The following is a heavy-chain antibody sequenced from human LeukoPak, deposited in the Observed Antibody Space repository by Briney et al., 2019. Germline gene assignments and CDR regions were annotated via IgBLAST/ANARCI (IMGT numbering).Heavy chain of an antibody. V-gene: IGHV3-21*01. CDR1: GFTFSSYS. D-gene: IGHD2-2*01. Sequence: PGGSLRLSCAASGFTFSSYSMNWVRQAPGKGLEWVSSISSSSSYIYYADSVKGRFTISRDNAKNSLYLQMNSLRAEDTAVYYCARDAIVVPAAIRQGFMDVWGKGTTVTLSS. CDR3: ARDAIVVPAAIRQGFMDV. J-gene: IGHJ6*03. CDR2: ISSSSSYI.